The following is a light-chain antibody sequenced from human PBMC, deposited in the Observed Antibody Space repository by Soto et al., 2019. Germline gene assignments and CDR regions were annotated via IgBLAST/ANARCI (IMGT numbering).Light chain of an antibody. CDR3: AAWDDSLNGRGV. Sequence: QSAPTQPRSVSGSPGQSVTIFCTGTSSDVGEYDYVSWYQQHPGKAPKLMIFDVSERPSGVPDRFSGSKTGNTASLTISGLQAEDEADYYCAAWDDSLNGRGVFGGGTKLTVL. CDR1: SSDVGEYDY. J-gene: IGLJ3*02. CDR2: DVS. V-gene: IGLV2-11*01.